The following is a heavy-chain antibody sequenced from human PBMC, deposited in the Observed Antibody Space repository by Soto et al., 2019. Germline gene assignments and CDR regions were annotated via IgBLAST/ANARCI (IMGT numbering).Heavy chain of an antibody. CDR2: IYSGGST. J-gene: IGHJ4*02. D-gene: IGHD2-15*01. CDR1: GFTVSSNY. V-gene: IGHV3-53*01. Sequence: EVQLLESGGGLIQPGGSLRLSCAASGFTVSSNYMSWVRQAPGKGLEWVSVIYSGGSTYYADSVKGRFTISRDNSKNTLYLQMNSLRAEDTAVYYCAREACSGGRCFVYWGQGTLVTVSS. CDR3: AREACSGGRCFVY.